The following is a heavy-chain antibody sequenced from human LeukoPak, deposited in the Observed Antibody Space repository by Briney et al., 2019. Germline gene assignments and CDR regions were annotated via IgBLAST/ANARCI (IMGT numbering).Heavy chain of an antibody. J-gene: IGHJ2*01. D-gene: IGHD3-3*01. CDR1: GGSFSGYY. CDR2: INHGGST. Sequence: SETLSLTCAVYGGSFSGYYWSWIRQPPGKGLEWIGEINHGGSTNYNPSLKSRVTISVDTSKNQFSLKLSSVTAADTAVYYCARVGPVLRFLEWARNWYFDLWGRGTLVTVSS. CDR3: ARVGPVLRFLEWARNWYFDL. V-gene: IGHV4-34*01.